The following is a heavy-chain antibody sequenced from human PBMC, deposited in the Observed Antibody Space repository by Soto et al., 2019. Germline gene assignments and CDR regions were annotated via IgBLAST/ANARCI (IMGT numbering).Heavy chain of an antibody. Sequence: PSETLSLTCTVSGGSISSYYWSRIRQPPGKGLEWIGYIYYSGSTNYNPSLKSRVTISVDTSKNQFSLKLSSVTAADTAVYYCARDGGDFWSGPYNWFDPWGQGNLV. V-gene: IGHV4-59*01. D-gene: IGHD3-3*01. CDR1: GGSISSYY. CDR2: IYYSGST. CDR3: ARDGGDFWSGPYNWFDP. J-gene: IGHJ5*02.